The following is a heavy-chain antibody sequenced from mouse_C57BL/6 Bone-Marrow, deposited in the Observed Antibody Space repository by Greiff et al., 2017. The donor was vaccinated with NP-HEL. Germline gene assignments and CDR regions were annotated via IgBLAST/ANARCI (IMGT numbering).Heavy chain of an antibody. D-gene: IGHD2-12*01. CDR2: IDPENGDT. Sequence: VQLKQSGAELVRPGASVKLSCTASGFNIKDDYMHWVKQRPEQGLEWIGWIDPENGDTEYASKFQGKATITADTSSNTAYLQLSSLTSEDTAVYYCISYSFAYWGQGTLVTVSA. V-gene: IGHV14-4*01. J-gene: IGHJ3*01. CDR3: ISYSFAY. CDR1: GFNIKDDY.